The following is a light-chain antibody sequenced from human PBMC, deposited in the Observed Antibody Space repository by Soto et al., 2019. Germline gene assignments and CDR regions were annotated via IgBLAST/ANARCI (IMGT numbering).Light chain of an antibody. CDR2: LGS. CDR3: MKGLQTPPT. V-gene: IGKV2-28*01. Sequence: DIVMTQSPLSLPVTPGEPASISCRSSQSLLHSNGYNYLDWYLQKPGQSPQLLIYLGSNRASGVPDRFSGSGSGTDFTLKISRVEAKDVGVYYCMKGLQTPPTFGQGTKVESK. CDR1: QSLLHSNGYNY. J-gene: IGKJ1*01.